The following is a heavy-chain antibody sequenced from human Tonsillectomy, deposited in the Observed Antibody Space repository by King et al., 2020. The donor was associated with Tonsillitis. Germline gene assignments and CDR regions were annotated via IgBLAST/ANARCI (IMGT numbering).Heavy chain of an antibody. CDR3: APYRGRIYCADFDY. J-gene: IGHJ4*02. Sequence: VQLVESGGGLVQPGGSLRLSCAASGLTFTNYAVTWVRQAPGKGLEWVSQIGGSGGSTYYADSVKGRFTISRDNSKNTVFLQVSTLRVADTALYYCAPYRGRIYCADFDYGGQGILVTVSS. CDR2: IGGSGGST. CDR1: GLTFTNYA. V-gene: IGHV3-23*04. D-gene: IGHD1-26*01.